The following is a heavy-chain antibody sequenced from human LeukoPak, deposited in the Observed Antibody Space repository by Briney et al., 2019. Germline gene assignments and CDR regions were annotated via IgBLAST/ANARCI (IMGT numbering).Heavy chain of an antibody. CDR3: ARRYYYGSGSYGYYGMDV. CDR2: IHYSEST. D-gene: IGHD3-10*01. J-gene: IGHJ6*02. V-gene: IGHV4-59*08. CDR1: GGSIRSYY. Sequence: SETLSLTCTVSGGSIRSYYWTWIRQSPGKRLEWIGCIHYSESTNYNPSLKSRVTISIDTSKNQVSLKLSSVTAADTAVYYCARRYYYGSGSYGYYGMDVWGQGTTVTVSS.